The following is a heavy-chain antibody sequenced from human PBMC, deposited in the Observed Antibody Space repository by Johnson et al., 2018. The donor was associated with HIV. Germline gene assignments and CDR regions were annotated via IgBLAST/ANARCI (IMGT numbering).Heavy chain of an antibody. V-gene: IGHV3-30*02. CDR2: IRYDGSNK. J-gene: IGHJ3*02. CDR3: AKVRGWSDDTFDI. Sequence: QMQLVESGGGVVQPGGSLRLSCAASGFSFSSYGMHWVRQAPGKGLEWVAFIRYDGSNKYYADSVKGRFTIPRDNSKNTLYLQMNSLRAEDTAVYYCAKVRGWSDDTFDIWGQGNMVIVSS. D-gene: IGHD5-12*01. CDR1: GFSFSSYG.